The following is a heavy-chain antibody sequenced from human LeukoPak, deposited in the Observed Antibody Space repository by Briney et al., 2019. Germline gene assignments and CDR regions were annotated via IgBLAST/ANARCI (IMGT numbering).Heavy chain of an antibody. CDR2: IIPIFGTA. V-gene: IGHV1-69*05. J-gene: IGHJ5*02. D-gene: IGHD3-22*01. CDR1: GGTFSSYA. Sequence: SVKVSCKTSGGTFSSYAISWVRQAPGQGLEWMGGIIPIFGTANYAQKFQGRVTITTDESTSTAYMELSSLRSEDTAVYYCARDQSPSRLKYYDSSGYMGWFDPWGQGTLVTVSS. CDR3: ARDQSPSRLKYYDSSGYMGWFDP.